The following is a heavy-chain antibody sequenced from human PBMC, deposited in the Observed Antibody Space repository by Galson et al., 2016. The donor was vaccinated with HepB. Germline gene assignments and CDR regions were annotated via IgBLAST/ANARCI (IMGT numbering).Heavy chain of an antibody. CDR1: GFTLSNNA. V-gene: IGHV3-23*01. CDR2: ITGSGGKI. J-gene: IGHJ4*02. D-gene: IGHD5-24*01. CDR3: ARESATFRTFDH. Sequence: SLRLSCAASGFTLSNNAMNWVRQAPGKGLDWVSIITGSGGKIYYADSVKGRFTISRDSYKNALYLQMNSLRLEDTAVYYCARESATFRTFDHWGQGILVTVSS.